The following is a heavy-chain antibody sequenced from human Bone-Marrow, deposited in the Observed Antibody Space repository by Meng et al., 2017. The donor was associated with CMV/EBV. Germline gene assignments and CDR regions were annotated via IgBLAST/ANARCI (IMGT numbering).Heavy chain of an antibody. CDR3: AKEYIVVLPAARIFDY. J-gene: IGHJ4*02. CDR1: GFTFSSYG. Sequence: GESLKISCAASGFTFSSYGMHWVRQSPGKGLEWVAFIRYDGGNKYYADSVKGRFTISRDNSKNTLYLQMNSLRAEDTAVYYCAKEYIVVLPAARIFDYWGQGTLVTGSS. V-gene: IGHV3-30*02. CDR2: IRYDGGNK. D-gene: IGHD2-2*01.